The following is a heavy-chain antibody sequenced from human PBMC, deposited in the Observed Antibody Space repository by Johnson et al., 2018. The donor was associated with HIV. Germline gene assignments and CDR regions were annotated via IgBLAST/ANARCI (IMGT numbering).Heavy chain of an antibody. V-gene: IGHV3-30*19. J-gene: IGHJ3*02. CDR2: ISYDGSNK. D-gene: IGHD3-22*01. CDR1: GFTFSDYY. Sequence: QMLLVESGGGLVKPGGSLRLSCAVSGFTFSDYYMSWIRQAPGKGLEWVAVISYDGSNKYYADSVKGRFTISRDNSKNTLYLQMNSLRPEDTAVYYCARSSGYYGTDAFDIWGQGTMVTVSS. CDR3: ARSSGYYGTDAFDI.